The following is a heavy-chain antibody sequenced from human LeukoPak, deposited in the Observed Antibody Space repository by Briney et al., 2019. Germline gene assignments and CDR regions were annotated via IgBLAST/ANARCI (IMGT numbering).Heavy chain of an antibody. V-gene: IGHV3-30*03. Sequence: GGSLRLSCAASGFTFSSYTMHWIRQAPGKGLEWVAVISYDGSNKYYADSVKGRFTISRDNSKNTLYLQMNSLRAEDTAVYYCASHFDYGDYVGDYWGQGTLVTVSS. CDR2: ISYDGSNK. CDR3: ASHFDYGDYVGDY. J-gene: IGHJ4*02. CDR1: GFTFSSYT. D-gene: IGHD4-17*01.